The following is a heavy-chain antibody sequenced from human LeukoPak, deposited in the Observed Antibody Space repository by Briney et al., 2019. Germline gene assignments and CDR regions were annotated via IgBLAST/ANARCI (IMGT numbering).Heavy chain of an antibody. D-gene: IGHD6-19*01. Sequence: GGSLRLSCAASGFTFSSYSMNWVRQPPGKGLEWVSSISSNSSYIYYADSVKGRFTISRDNAKNSQYLQMNSLRAEDTAVYYCARAVAVAGYDYWGQGTLVTVSS. J-gene: IGHJ4*02. CDR1: GFTFSSYS. V-gene: IGHV3-21*01. CDR2: ISSNSSYI. CDR3: ARAVAVAGYDY.